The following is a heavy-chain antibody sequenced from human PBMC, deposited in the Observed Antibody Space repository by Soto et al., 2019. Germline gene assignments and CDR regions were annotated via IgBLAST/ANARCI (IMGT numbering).Heavy chain of an antibody. J-gene: IGHJ4*02. CDR2: INAGNGNT. CDR3: AKSATVPAAIAY. V-gene: IGHV1-3*01. Sequence: QVQLVQSGAEVKKPGASVKVSCKASGYTFTSYAMHWVRQAPGQRLEWMGWINAGNGNTKYSQKFQGRITITRDTSASTAYMELSSLRSEDTAVYYCAKSATVPAAIAYWGQGTLVTVSS. CDR1: GYTFTSYA. D-gene: IGHD2-2*02.